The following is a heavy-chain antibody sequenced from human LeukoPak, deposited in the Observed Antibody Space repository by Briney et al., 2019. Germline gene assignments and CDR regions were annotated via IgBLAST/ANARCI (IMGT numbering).Heavy chain of an antibody. D-gene: IGHD2-2*01. CDR1: GGSISGYY. J-gene: IGHJ6*03. Sequence: SETLSLTCTVSGGSISGYYWSWIRQPPGKGLEWIGYILYSGTTNYNPSLKSRVTMSLDTSKNQFSLRLSSVTAADTAVYYCARASVVVVPAAMGRRYYYYYMDVWGKGTTVTVSS. CDR2: ILYSGTT. V-gene: IGHV4-59*01. CDR3: ARASVVVVPAAMGRRYYYYYMDV.